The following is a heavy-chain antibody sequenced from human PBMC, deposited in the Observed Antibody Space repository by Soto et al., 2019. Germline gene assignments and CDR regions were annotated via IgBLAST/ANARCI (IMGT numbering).Heavy chain of an antibody. CDR2: ISGSGDKT. CDR1: GFTFGTYA. Sequence: GGSLRLSCVASGFTFGTYAMSWVRQAPGKGLEWVSSISGSGDKTYDADFARGRFTVSRDNSKNTLYLQTNSLRVEDTALYYCAKDPTDERLVITPLEPWGQGTLVTVSS. CDR3: AKDPTDERLVITPLEP. D-gene: IGHD3-9*01. V-gene: IGHV3-23*01. J-gene: IGHJ4*01.